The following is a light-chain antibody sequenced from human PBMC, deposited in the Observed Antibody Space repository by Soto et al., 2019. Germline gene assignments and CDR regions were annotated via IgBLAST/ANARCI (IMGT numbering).Light chain of an antibody. V-gene: IGKV1-5*03. Sequence: DIHMTQSPSTLSGSVVDSVTITCRASQTISSWLAWYQQKPGKAPKLLIYKASTLKSGVPSRFSGSGSGTEFTLTISSLQPDDFATYYCQHYNSYSEAFGQGTKVDIK. CDR1: QTISSW. CDR2: KAS. J-gene: IGKJ1*01. CDR3: QHYNSYSEA.